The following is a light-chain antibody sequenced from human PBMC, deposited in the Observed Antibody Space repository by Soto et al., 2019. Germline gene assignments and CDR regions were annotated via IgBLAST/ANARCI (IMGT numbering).Light chain of an antibody. Sequence: EIVFPQAPRTLYMSPGERATLSCRASQSIRNNYLAWYQQKPGQAPRLLIFGASIRATGVPARFSGSGSGTAFTLTISSLQSEDFALYSCQQYYDWHLSTFGQGTRLEIK. CDR2: GAS. J-gene: IGKJ5*01. CDR3: QQYYDWHLST. V-gene: IGKV3-15*01. CDR1: QSIRNN.